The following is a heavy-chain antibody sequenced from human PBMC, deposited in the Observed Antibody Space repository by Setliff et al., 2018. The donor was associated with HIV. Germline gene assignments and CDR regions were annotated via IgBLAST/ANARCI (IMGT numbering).Heavy chain of an antibody. CDR2: SIPILGIG. D-gene: IGHD5-18*01. V-gene: IGHV1-69*04. CDR1: GGTFSSYA. CDR3: ARVGFSSRHTGDFFDS. J-gene: IGHJ4*02. Sequence: ASVKVSCKASGGTFSSYAINWVRQAPGQGLEWMGRSIPILGIGNDEQAQKFKGRVTFTADKSTTTAYMELNSLTSEDTALYYCARVGFSSRHTGDFFDSWGQGTLVTVSS.